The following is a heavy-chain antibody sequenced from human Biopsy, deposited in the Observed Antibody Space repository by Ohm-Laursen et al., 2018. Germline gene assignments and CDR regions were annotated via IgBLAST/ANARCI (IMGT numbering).Heavy chain of an antibody. CDR3: ATDGAGSYNEN. J-gene: IGHJ4*02. D-gene: IGHD3-10*01. Sequence: LSFTCAASGFTFGDYYMSWIRQAPGKGLEWLSYISGSGVTKMYADSVKGRFTVSRDNAKNSLYLEMNNLTVEDTAVYYCATDGAGSYNENWGQGTLVSVSS. CDR2: ISGSGVTK. V-gene: IGHV3-11*01. CDR1: GFTFGDYY.